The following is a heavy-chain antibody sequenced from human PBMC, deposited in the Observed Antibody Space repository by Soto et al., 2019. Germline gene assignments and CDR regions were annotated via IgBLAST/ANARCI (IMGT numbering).Heavy chain of an antibody. CDR1: GDSLSSSRYY. CDR2: IYYSGIT. J-gene: IGHJ4*02. V-gene: IGHV4-39*01. D-gene: IGHD5-12*01. Sequence: QLRLQESGPGLVKPSETLSISCSVSGDSLSSSRYYWGWVRQPPGKGLEWIGSIYYSGITHYKPSLKGRVTISADTSKKQFSLKLNSVTAADTAVYYCVGIEGYDFDYWGQGTLVTVSS. CDR3: VGIEGYDFDY.